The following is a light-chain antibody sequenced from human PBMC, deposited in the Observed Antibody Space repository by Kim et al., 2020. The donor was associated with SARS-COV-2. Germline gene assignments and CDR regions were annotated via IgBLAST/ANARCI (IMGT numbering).Light chain of an antibody. J-gene: IGLJ2*01. Sequence: TPGKGVTTCCAGGSTNNGSNYVYWYQQLPGTAPKPLIYRHNQRPSGVPDRFSGSKSGTSASLAVSGLRSEDEADYYCATWDDSHVVFGGGSQLTVL. CDR2: RHN. V-gene: IGLV1-47*01. CDR1: STNNGSNY. CDR3: ATWDDSHVV.